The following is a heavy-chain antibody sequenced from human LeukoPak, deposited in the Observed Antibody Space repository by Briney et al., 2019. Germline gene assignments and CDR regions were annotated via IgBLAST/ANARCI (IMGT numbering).Heavy chain of an antibody. CDR3: ARGRSNYYGMDV. CDR2: INHSGST. CDR1: GGSFSGYY. J-gene: IGHJ6*02. Sequence: SETLSLTCAVYGGSFSGYYWSWIRQPPGKGLEWIGEINHSGSTNYNPSLKSRVTMSVDTSKNLFSLKVSSVTAADTAVYYCARGRSNYYGMDVWGQGTTVTVSS. V-gene: IGHV4-34*01. D-gene: IGHD1-26*01.